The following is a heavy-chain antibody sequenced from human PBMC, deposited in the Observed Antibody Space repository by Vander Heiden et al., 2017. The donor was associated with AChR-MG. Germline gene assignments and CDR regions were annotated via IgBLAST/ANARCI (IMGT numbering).Heavy chain of an antibody. J-gene: IGHJ5*02. CDR2: IYYSGRT. CDR3: ARKPGGANNWFDP. Sequence: QLQLQESGPGLVQPSETLSLTCTVSGGSISSSSYYWGWIRQPPGKGLEWIGSIYYSGRTYYNPSLKSRVTISVDTSKNQFSLKLSSVTAADTAVYYCARKPGGANNWFDPWGQGTLVTVSS. D-gene: IGHD3-16*01. V-gene: IGHV4-39*01. CDR1: GGSISSSSYY.